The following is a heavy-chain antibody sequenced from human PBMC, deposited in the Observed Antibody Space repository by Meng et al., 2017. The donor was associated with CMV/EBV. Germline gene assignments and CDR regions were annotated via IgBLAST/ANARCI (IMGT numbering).Heavy chain of an antibody. Sequence: YYWSWIRQPRGQGLASIGEINHSGSTKYNPSLRSRDTISVDTSKNQYALKLSSVNAADTAVYYCARGGNYDFWSGYYSTLDAFDIWGQGTMVTVSS. CDR1: YY. J-gene: IGHJ3*02. CDR3: ARGGNYDFWSGYYSTLDAFDI. D-gene: IGHD3-3*01. V-gene: IGHV4-34*01. CDR2: INHSGST.